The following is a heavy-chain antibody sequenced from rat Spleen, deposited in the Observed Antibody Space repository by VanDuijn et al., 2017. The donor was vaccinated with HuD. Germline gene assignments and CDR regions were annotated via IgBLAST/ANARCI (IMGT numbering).Heavy chain of an antibody. CDR1: GFSLTSNS. CDR2: IWTGGST. Sequence: QVQLKESGPGLVQPSQTLSLTCTVSGFSLTSNSVHWVRQPPGKGLEWMGVIWTGGSTAYNSLLKSRLSISRDISKSQVFLKMNSLQTEDTDTYYCARDRDFGNYGYYFDYWGQGVMVTVSS. CDR3: ARDRDFGNYGYYFDY. J-gene: IGHJ2*01. V-gene: IGHV2-1*01. D-gene: IGHD1-11*01.